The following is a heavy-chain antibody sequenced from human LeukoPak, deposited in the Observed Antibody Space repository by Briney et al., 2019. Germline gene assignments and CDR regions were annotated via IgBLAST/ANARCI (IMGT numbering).Heavy chain of an antibody. Sequence: QSGGSQRLSCEDSGFTFRSYEMNWVRQAPGKGLEWIAYLSSSGSAFSYADSVKGRFTIARDNAKDSVYLEMNSLRADDTAVYYCARSARLMKGVVEVTALDDWGQGTLVTVSS. CDR2: LSSSGSAF. CDR1: GFTFRSYE. J-gene: IGHJ4*02. D-gene: IGHD3-3*01. CDR3: ARSARLMKGVVEVTALDD. V-gene: IGHV3-48*03.